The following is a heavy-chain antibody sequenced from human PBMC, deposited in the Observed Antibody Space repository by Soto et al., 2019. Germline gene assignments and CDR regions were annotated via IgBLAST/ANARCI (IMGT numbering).Heavy chain of an antibody. CDR1: GFTFSSYV. D-gene: IGHD6-19*01. Sequence: QVQLVESGGCVVQPGRSLRLSCAASGFTFSSYVMHWVRQAPGKGLEWVAVVSNDGSNKDYADSVKGRFTISRDNSTNTMYLQMNSLRAADTAVYYCAKVLLTYTSGWYHPPCDYWGQGTLVTFSS. CDR3: AKVLLTYTSGWYHPPCDY. CDR2: VSNDGSNK. J-gene: IGHJ4*02. V-gene: IGHV3-30*18.